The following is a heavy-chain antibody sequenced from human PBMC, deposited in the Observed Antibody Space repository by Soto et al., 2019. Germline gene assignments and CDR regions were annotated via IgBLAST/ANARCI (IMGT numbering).Heavy chain of an antibody. V-gene: IGHV4-30-2*01. J-gene: IGHJ5*02. CDR3: AIIDGVGRGVTPFDP. Sequence: HLQLQESGPGLVKASQTLSLTCDVSGASIGNGDYSWSWIRQAQGKGLEWIANMYYSGNSHYQSSLRGRATISRDMSRNQFFLRLTSITDAYTAVYYCAIIDGVGRGVTPFDPWGQGTLVTVSS. CDR2: MYYSGNS. CDR1: GASIGNGDYS. D-gene: IGHD3-10*01.